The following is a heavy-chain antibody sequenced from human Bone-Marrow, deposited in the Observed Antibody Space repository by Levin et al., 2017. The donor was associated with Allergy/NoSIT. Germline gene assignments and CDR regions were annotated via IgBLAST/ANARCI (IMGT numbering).Heavy chain of an antibody. V-gene: IGHV3-74*01. CDR1: GFTFSSYW. CDR3: AREGISQGLTWIQLWSSGHYYYGMDV. D-gene: IGHD5-18*01. Sequence: GESLKISCAASGFTFSSYWMHWVRQAPGKGLVWVSRINSDGSSTSYADSVKGRFTISRDNAKNTLYLQMNSLRAEDTAVYYCAREGISQGLTWIQLWSSGHYYYGMDVWGQGTTVTVSS. CDR2: INSDGSST. J-gene: IGHJ6*02.